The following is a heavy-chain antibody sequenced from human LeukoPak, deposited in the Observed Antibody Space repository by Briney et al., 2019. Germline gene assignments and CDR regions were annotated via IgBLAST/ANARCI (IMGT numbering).Heavy chain of an antibody. CDR2: ISGSGGST. V-gene: IGHV3-23*01. CDR1: GFTSSSYA. Sequence: GGSLRLSCAASGFTSSSYAMSWVRQAPGKGLEWVSAISGSGGSTYYADSVKGRFTISRDNSINTLYLQMSSLRAEDAAVYYCARDLAAARLEFRGQGTLVTVSS. D-gene: IGHD6-6*01. CDR3: ARDLAAARLEF. J-gene: IGHJ4*02.